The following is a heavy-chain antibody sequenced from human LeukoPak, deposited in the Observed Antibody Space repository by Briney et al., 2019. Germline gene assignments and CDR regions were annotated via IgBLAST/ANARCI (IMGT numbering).Heavy chain of an antibody. V-gene: IGHV1-2*02. D-gene: IGHD5-12*01. J-gene: IGHJ3*02. CDR2: INPNSGGT. CDR1: GYTFTGYY. Sequence: ASVKASCKASGYTFTGYYMHWVRQAPGQGLEWMGWINPNSGGTNYAQKFQGRVAMTRDTSISTAYMELSRLRSDDTAVYYCARDKGYADAFDIWGQGTMVTVSS. CDR3: ARDKGYADAFDI.